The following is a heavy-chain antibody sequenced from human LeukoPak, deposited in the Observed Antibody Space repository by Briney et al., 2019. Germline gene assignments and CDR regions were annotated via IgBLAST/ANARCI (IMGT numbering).Heavy chain of an antibody. Sequence: PGRSLRLSCAASGFTFSSYAMHWVRQAPGKGLEWVAVISYDGSNKYYADSVKGRFTISRDNSKNTLYLQMNSLRAGDTAVYYCARELVYYDSSGYYGYWGQGTLVTVSS. CDR1: GFTFSSYA. D-gene: IGHD3-22*01. CDR3: ARELVYYDSSGYYGY. J-gene: IGHJ4*02. CDR2: ISYDGSNK. V-gene: IGHV3-30*04.